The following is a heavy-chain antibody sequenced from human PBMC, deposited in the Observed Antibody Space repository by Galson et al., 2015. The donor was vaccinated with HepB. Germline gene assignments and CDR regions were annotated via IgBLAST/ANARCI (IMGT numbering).Heavy chain of an antibody. CDR3: ARTRASSGWYYDAFDI. CDR2: ISHNRGTI. D-gene: IGHD6-19*01. V-gene: IGHV3-9*01. Sequence: SLRLSCAASGFTFDDYAMHWVRQAPGKGLEWVSGISHNRGTIDYADSVRGRFTISRDNAKNSLYLQLNSLRVEDTALYYCARTRASSGWYYDAFDIWGQGTMVTVSS. J-gene: IGHJ3*02. CDR1: GFTFDDYA.